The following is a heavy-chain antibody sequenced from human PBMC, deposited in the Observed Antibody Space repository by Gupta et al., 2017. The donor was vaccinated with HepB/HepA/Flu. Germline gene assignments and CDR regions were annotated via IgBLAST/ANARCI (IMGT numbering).Heavy chain of an antibody. CDR3: AKDPHDCEGSTCWWGGIIVPVIMDV. CDR1: GFKFDEYE. J-gene: IGHJ6*02. Sequence: EMYLLESGGGWVQPGGSLRLSCVASGFKFDEYEMRWVRQAPGKGVEWVSSIGRSPSNIYYADTVKGRFTSSRDNSQKTLYLQMNSLRVEDTARYYCAKDPHDCEGSTCWWGGIIVPVIMDVWGQGTAVTVSS. V-gene: IGHV3-23*05. D-gene: IGHD2-8*02. CDR2: IGRSPSNI.